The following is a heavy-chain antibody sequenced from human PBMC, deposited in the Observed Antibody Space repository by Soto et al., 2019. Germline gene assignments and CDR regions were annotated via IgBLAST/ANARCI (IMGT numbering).Heavy chain of an antibody. V-gene: IGHV4-39*01. J-gene: IGHJ6*02. CDR1: GGSISSSSYY. CDR2: VYYSGST. D-gene: IGHD3-10*01. CDR3: ARPRPPYSYGSGSFCDVMDF. Sequence: SQTLSLTGTVSGGSISSSSYYWGWSRQAPGKGLEWIGSVYYSGSTYYNPSLKSRVTMSVDTAKNQFSLKLSSVTAVDTGVYYCARPRPPYSYGSGSFCDVMDFWGHGTTVPGSS.